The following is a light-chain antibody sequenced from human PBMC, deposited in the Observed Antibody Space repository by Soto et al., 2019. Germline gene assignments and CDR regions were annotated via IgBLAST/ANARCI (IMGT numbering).Light chain of an antibody. CDR2: GAS. V-gene: IGKV3-20*01. CDR3: QQYDRSWT. CDR1: QSVSHNY. Sequence: EIVLTQSPGTLSLSPGERATLSCRASQSVSHNYLAWYQQKPGQSPTLLIYGASSRATGIPDRFSGSGSGTDFILTISRLEPEDFAVYYYQQYDRSWTFGQGTKVEIK. J-gene: IGKJ1*01.